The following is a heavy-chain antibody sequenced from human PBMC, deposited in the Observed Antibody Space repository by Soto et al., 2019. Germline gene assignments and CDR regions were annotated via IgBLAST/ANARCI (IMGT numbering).Heavy chain of an antibody. D-gene: IGHD2-2*02. Sequence: PGESLKISCKGSGYSFTSYWISWVRQMPGKGLEWMGRIDPSDSYTNYSPSFQGHVTISADKSISTAYLQWSSLKAPDTAMYYCARPITYCSSTSCYTPGGYYYYGTDVWGQGTTVTVSS. CDR1: GYSFTSYW. J-gene: IGHJ6*02. CDR2: IDPSDSYT. CDR3: ARPITYCSSTSCYTPGGYYYYGTDV. V-gene: IGHV5-10-1*01.